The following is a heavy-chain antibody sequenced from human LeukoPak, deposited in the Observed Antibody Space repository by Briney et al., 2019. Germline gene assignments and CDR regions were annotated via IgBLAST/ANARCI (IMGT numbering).Heavy chain of an antibody. J-gene: IGHJ4*02. D-gene: IGHD3-9*01. Sequence: GGSLTLSRAASGFTFSSYSMNWVRQAPGKGLEWVSYISSSSTIYYADSVKGRFTISRDNAKNSLYLQMNSLRAEDTAVYYCATRPYDILTGYYRPFDYWGQGTLVTVSS. CDR3: ATRPYDILTGYYRPFDY. CDR2: ISSSSTI. V-gene: IGHV3-48*01. CDR1: GFTFSSYS.